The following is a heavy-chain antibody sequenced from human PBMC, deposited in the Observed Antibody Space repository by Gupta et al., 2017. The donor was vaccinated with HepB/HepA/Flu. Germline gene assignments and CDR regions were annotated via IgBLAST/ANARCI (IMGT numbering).Heavy chain of an antibody. V-gene: IGHV4-39*01. Sequence: QLQLQESGPGLVTPSETLSLTCTVSGGSISSSRYYWGWIRQPPGKGLEWMGSIYYSGSTYYNPSLKSRVTISVDTSKNQFSLKLSSVTAADTAVYYGATGSDACDIWGQGTMVTGSS. J-gene: IGHJ3*02. CDR1: GGSISSSRYY. CDR2: IYYSGST. D-gene: IGHD6-25*01. CDR3: ATGSDACDI.